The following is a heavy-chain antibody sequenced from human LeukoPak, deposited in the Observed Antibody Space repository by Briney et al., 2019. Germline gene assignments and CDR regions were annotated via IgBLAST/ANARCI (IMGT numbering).Heavy chain of an antibody. CDR2: ISGSGGST. CDR1: GFTFSSYA. D-gene: IGHD3-10*01. J-gene: IGHJ4*02. Sequence: GGSLRLSCAASGFTFSSYAMSWVRQAPGKGLEWVSAISGSGGSTYYADSVKGRFTISRDNSKNTLYLQMNSLRAEDTAVYYCARMGMVRGVPEPDLEYWGQGTLVTVSS. CDR3: ARMGMVRGVPEPDLEY. V-gene: IGHV3-23*01.